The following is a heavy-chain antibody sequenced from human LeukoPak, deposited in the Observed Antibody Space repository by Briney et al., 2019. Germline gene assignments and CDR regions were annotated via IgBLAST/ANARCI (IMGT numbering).Heavy chain of an antibody. CDR1: GFTFSSYA. J-gene: IGHJ4*02. V-gene: IGHV3-23*01. CDR3: AKELCGGSCYSSFDY. CDR2: ISGSGGST. D-gene: IGHD2-15*01. Sequence: GGSLRLSCAASGFTFSSYAMSWVRQAPGKGLEWVSAISGSGGSTYYADSVKGRFTISRDNSKNTLYLQMNSLRAEDTAVCYCAKELCGGSCYSSFDYWGQGTLVTVSS.